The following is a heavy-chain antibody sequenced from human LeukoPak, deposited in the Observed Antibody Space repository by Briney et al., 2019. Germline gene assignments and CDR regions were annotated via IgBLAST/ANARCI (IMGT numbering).Heavy chain of an antibody. V-gene: IGHV3-9*03. D-gene: IGHD1-26*01. CDR1: GFTFDDYA. CDR2: ISWNSGSI. J-gene: IGHJ4*02. CDR3: AKAVGATAYFDY. Sequence: GRSLRLSCAASGFTFDDYAMHWVRQAPGKGLEWVSGISWNSGSIGYADSVKGRFTISRGNAKNSLYLQMNSLRAEDMALYYCAKAVGATAYFDYWGQGTLVTVSS.